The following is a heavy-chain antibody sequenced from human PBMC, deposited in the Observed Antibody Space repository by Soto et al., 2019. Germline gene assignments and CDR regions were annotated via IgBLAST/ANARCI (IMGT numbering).Heavy chain of an antibody. Sequence: YLRLSCAGSGFTFSSYGMHWVRQAPGKGLEWVAVISYDGSDKYYGDSVKGRFTISRDDSKNTLYLQMNSLRVEDTAIYYCAKTAGYDYVWGSSGLDPWGQGTLVTVSS. J-gene: IGHJ5*02. CDR2: ISYDGSDK. CDR3: AKTAGYDYVWGSSGLDP. V-gene: IGHV3-30*18. D-gene: IGHD3-16*01. CDR1: GFTFSSYG.